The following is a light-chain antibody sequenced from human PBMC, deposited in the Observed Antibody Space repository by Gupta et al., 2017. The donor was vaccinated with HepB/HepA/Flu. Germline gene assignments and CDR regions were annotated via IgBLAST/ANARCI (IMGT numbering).Light chain of an antibody. V-gene: IGKV1-33*01. Sequence: DIQVTQSPSSLAASVGDRVTITCQATQDINNYLNWYQQRPGKAPKLLITDASNLEAGVPSRFSGRGSGTQFTVTISGLLPEDLATYYCQQYDDLPIFTFGPGTKVELK. J-gene: IGKJ3*01. CDR1: QDINNY. CDR2: DAS. CDR3: QQYDDLPIFT.